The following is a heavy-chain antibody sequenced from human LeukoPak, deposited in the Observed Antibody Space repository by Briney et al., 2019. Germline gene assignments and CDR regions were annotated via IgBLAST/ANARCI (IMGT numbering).Heavy chain of an antibody. V-gene: IGHV3-7*01. CDR3: AREWHFRYYYDSSGYRFDY. D-gene: IGHD3-22*01. CDR2: IKQDGSET. J-gene: IGHJ4*02. CDR1: GFTFSSYW. Sequence: GGSLRLSCAASGFTFSSYWMSWVRQAPGKGLEWVANIKQDGSETYYVDSVKGRFTISRDNAKNSLYLQMNSLRAEDTAVYYCAREWHFRYYYDSSGYRFDYWGQGTLVTVSS.